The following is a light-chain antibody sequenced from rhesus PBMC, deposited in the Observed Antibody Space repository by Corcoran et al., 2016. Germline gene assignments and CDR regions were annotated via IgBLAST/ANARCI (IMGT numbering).Light chain of an antibody. CDR1: QSVGSY. CDR3: LRSSNWPWT. V-gene: IGKV3-24*04. CDR2: GAT. J-gene: IGKJ1*01. Sequence: DIIMTQSPATLALSPGERVTLSCRASQSVGSYLAWYHRKPGQAPRLLIHGATPRATGIPERISGSGSAKEFTLTISSLESENVGIYFCLRSSNWPWTFGQGTKVEIK.